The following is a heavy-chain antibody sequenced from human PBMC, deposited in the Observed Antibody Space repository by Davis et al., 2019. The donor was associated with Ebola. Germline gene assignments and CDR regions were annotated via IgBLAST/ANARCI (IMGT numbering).Heavy chain of an antibody. Sequence: SETLSFTCAVSGGSISSSNWWSWVRQPPGKGLEWIGEIYHSGSTNYNPSLKSRVTISVDKSKNQFSLKLSSVTAADTAVYYCARHQPTYYYDSSGYYSYYYGMDVWGQGTTVTVSS. J-gene: IGHJ6*02. V-gene: IGHV4-4*02. CDR2: IYHSGST. D-gene: IGHD3-22*01. CDR3: ARHQPTYYYDSSGYYSYYYGMDV. CDR1: GGSISSSNW.